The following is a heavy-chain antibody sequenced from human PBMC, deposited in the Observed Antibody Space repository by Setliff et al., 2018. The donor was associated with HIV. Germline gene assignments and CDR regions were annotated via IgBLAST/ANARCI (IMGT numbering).Heavy chain of an antibody. J-gene: IGHJ6*02. CDR3: ARHSGGSFYNFWSGDYYYYGMDV. Sequence: SETLSLTCAVSGYSISSGYYGGWIRQPTGKGLEWIGSIYHSGSTYYNTSLKSRVTISVDTSTNQFSLKLSSVTAADTAVYYCARHSGGSFYNFWSGDYYYYGMDVWGQGTMVTVSS. D-gene: IGHD3-3*01. V-gene: IGHV4-38-2*01. CDR2: IYHSGST. CDR1: GYSISSGYY.